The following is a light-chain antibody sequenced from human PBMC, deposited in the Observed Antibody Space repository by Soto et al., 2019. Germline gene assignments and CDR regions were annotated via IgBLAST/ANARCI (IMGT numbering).Light chain of an antibody. Sequence: QSALTQPASVSGSPGQSITISCTGSSSDVGSYNSVSWYQQHPGKAPQLMIYEVTHRPSGVSNRFSGSKSANTASLTISGLQAEDEADYYCTSHAGSNNYVFGTGTKVTV. CDR2: EVT. CDR3: TSHAGSNNYV. V-gene: IGLV2-14*01. CDR1: SSDVGSYNS. J-gene: IGLJ1*01.